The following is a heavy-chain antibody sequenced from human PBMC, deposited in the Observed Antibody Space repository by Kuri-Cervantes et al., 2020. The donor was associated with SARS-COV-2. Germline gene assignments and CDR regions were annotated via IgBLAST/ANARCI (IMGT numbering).Heavy chain of an antibody. CDR2: ISYDGSNK. D-gene: IGHD2-21*01. V-gene: IGHV3-30*18. Sequence: LSLTCAASGFTVSSNYMSWVRQAPGRGLEWVAVISYDGSNKYYADSVKGRFTISRDNSKNTLYLQMNSLGAEDTAVYYRAKDLCGGDCPPLDYWGQGTLVTVSS. CDR3: AKDLCGGDCPPLDY. J-gene: IGHJ4*02. CDR1: GFTVSSNY.